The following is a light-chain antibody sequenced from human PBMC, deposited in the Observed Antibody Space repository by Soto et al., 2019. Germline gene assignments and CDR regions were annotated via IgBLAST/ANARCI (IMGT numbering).Light chain of an antibody. Sequence: EIVLTQSPATLSLSPGERATLSCRASQSVSSYLAWYQQKPGQAPRLLIYDASTRATGIPARFSGSGSGTDFTLTISSLEAEDVAVYYGQQRSDWPPLTFGGGTKVEIK. J-gene: IGKJ4*01. CDR2: DAS. CDR1: QSVSSY. CDR3: QQRSDWPPLT. V-gene: IGKV3-11*01.